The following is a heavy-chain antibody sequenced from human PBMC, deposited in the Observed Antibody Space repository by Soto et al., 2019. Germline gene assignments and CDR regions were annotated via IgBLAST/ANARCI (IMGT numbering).Heavy chain of an antibody. CDR1: GFSLSTSGVG. V-gene: IGHV2-5*01. CDR2: IYWNDDK. CDR3: AHSIFGVVITTYNWFDP. D-gene: IGHD3-3*01. Sequence: QITLKESGPTLVKPTQTLTLTCTFSGFSLSTSGVGVGWIRQPPGKALEWLALIYWNDDKRYSPSLKSRLTITKDTSKNLVVLTMTNMDTVDTATYYCAHSIFGVVITTYNWFDPWGQGTLVTVSS. J-gene: IGHJ5*02.